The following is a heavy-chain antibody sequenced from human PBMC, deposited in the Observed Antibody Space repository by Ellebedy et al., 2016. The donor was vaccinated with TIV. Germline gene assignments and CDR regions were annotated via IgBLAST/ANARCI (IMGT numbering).Heavy chain of an antibody. CDR1: GFSFRSYW. Sequence: GESLKISCTASGFSFRSYWMGWVRQAPGKGLEWVANIYQDGSEKFYVDSVEGRFTISRDNAKNSLYLQMKSLRAEDTAVYYCARRGSYGDYAVRLNNWFDPWGQGTPVTVSP. CDR3: ARRGSYGDYAVRLNNWFDP. J-gene: IGHJ5*02. CDR2: IYQDGSEK. D-gene: IGHD4-17*01. V-gene: IGHV3-7*01.